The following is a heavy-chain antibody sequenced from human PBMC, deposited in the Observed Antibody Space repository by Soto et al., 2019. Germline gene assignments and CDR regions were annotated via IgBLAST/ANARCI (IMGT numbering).Heavy chain of an antibody. D-gene: IGHD6-19*01. V-gene: IGHV3-48*02. Sequence: GGSLRVSCAAAGLNFSSYSMNWVRKDTGKGLEWVSYISSSSSTIYYADSVKGRFTISRDNAKNSLYLQMNSLRDEDTAVYYCARVSSGHDYWGQGTLVTVPQ. CDR2: ISSSSSTI. CDR3: ARVSSGHDY. CDR1: GLNFSSYS. J-gene: IGHJ4*02.